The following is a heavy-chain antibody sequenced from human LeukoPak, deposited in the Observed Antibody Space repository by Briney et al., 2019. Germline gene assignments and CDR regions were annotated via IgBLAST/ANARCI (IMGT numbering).Heavy chain of an antibody. Sequence: SETLSLTCTVSGGSISSSSYYWGWIRQPPGKGLGWIGSIYYSGSTYYNPSLKSRVNISVDTFTHQISLKVSSVTAADTAVYYCARRPDCSSTSCYPNWFDLWGQGTLVTVSS. D-gene: IGHD2-2*01. V-gene: IGHV4-39*01. CDR1: GGSISSSSYY. CDR3: ARRPDCSSTSCYPNWFDL. J-gene: IGHJ5*02. CDR2: IYYSGST.